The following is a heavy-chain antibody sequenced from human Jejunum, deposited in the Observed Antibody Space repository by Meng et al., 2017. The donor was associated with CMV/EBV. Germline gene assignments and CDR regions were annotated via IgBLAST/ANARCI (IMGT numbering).Heavy chain of an antibody. D-gene: IGHD6-19*01. CDR1: GGSVSSGGYY. V-gene: IGHV4-31*03. Sequence: VQPQESGPGLVKPSPTLSLTCTVSGGSVSSGGYYWTWIRQHPGKGLEWFGHIYYSGGTFYNPSLKRRVIISIGTSKNQFSLNLRSVTAADTAVYYCARVSSGWDYFDYWGQGTLVTVSS. CDR3: ARVSSGWDYFDY. CDR2: IYYSGGT. J-gene: IGHJ4*02.